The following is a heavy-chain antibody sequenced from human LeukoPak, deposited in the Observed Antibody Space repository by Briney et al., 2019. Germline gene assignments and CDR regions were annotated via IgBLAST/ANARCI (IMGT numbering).Heavy chain of an antibody. D-gene: IGHD3-16*01. CDR2: IYYSGST. J-gene: IGHJ4*02. CDR1: GGSISSRSYY. Sequence: PSETLSLTCTVSGGSISSRSYYWGWIRQPPGKGLEWIGSIYYSGSTYYNPSLKSRVTISVDTSKNQFSLKLSSVTAADTAVYYCARPKTWGEEYYFDYWGQGTLVTVSS. CDR3: ARPKTWGEEYYFDY. V-gene: IGHV4-39*01.